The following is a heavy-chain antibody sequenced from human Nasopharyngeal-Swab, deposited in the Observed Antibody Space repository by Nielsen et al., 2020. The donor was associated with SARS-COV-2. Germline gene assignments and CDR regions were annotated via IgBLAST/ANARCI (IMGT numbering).Heavy chain of an antibody. CDR2: IKNDGSGT. V-gene: IGHV3-74*01. CDR3: ARDFGYCRGGACTYFGMDV. CDR1: GFTFSIYW. D-gene: IGHD2-15*01. J-gene: IGHJ6*02. Sequence: LSLTCVATGFTFSIYWIHWVRQVPGKGLAWVSRIKNDGSGTVYADSVEGRFTISRDNAKNTLYLQMNSLRVEDTAVCFCARDFGYCRGGACTYFGMDVWGQGTTVTVSS.